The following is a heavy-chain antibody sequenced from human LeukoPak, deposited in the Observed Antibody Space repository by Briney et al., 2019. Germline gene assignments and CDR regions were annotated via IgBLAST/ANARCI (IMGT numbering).Heavy chain of an antibody. CDR3: ARGIWSATRVDYYLDN. CDR2: INAGNGHT. J-gene: IGHJ4*02. D-gene: IGHD5-24*01. CDR1: GYTFTSYA. V-gene: IGHV1-3*01. Sequence: ASVKVSCKASGYTFTSYAMHWVRQAPGQRLEWMGWINAGNGHTKYSQNFQGRVTITRDSSANIVYMELSSLTSEDTAVYYCARGIWSATRVDYYLDNWGQGTLVTVSS.